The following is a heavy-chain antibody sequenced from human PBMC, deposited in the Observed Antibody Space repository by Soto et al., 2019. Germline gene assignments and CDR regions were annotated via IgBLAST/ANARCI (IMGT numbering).Heavy chain of an antibody. CDR3: ARDPDLYSGYDLAGAFDI. V-gene: IGHV3-33*01. D-gene: IGHD5-12*01. CDR2: IWYDGSNK. Sequence: PWGSLRLSCAASGFTVSSYGMHWVRQAPGKGLEWVAVIWYDGSNKYYADSVKGRFTISRDNSKNTLYLQMNSLRAEDTAVYYCARDPDLYSGYDLAGAFDIWGQGTMVTVSS. CDR1: GFTVSSYG. J-gene: IGHJ3*02.